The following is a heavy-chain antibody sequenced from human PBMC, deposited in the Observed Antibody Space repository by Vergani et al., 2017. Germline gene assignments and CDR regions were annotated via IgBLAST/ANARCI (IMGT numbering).Heavy chain of an antibody. CDR3: ARETXVGTTTVVPITNY. CDR1: GYTFSSYG. D-gene: IGHD1-26*01. CDR2: INPYNGNT. Sequence: QVQLVQSGSEVKKPGASVKVSCKASGYTFSSYGISWVRQAPGQGLEWMGWINPYNGNTNSAQNLQGRVTMTTDTSTTTAFMELRSLRSDDTAVYYCARETXVGTTTVVPITNYWGQGTLVTVSS. V-gene: IGHV1-18*01. J-gene: IGHJ4*02.